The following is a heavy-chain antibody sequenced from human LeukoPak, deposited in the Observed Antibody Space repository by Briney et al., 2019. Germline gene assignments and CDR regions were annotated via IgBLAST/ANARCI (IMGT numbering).Heavy chain of an antibody. CDR1: GGSISSGGYS. J-gene: IGHJ5*02. D-gene: IGHD3-22*01. Sequence: PSQTLSLTCAVSGGSISSGGYSWSWIRQPPGKGLEWIGYIYHSGSTYYNPSLKSRVTISVDRSKNQFSLKLSSVTAADTAVYYCARGRSSSGYYGNWFDPWGQGTLVTVSS. CDR2: IYHSGST. V-gene: IGHV4-30-2*01. CDR3: ARGRSSSGYYGNWFDP.